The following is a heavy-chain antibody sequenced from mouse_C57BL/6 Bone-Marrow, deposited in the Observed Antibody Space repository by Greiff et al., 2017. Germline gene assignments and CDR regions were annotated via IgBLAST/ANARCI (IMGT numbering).Heavy chain of an antibody. D-gene: IGHD2-3*01. CDR2: ISYDGSN. V-gene: IGHV3-6*01. CDR1: GYSITSGYY. J-gene: IGHJ2*01. CDR3: ARGVHDCYLDYFDY. Sequence: DVQLQESGPGLVKPSQSLSLTCSVTGYSITSGYYWNWIRQFPGNKLEWMGYISYDGSNNYNPSLKNRISITLDTSKNQFFLKLNSVTTEDTATYYCARGVHDCYLDYFDYWGQGTTLTVSS.